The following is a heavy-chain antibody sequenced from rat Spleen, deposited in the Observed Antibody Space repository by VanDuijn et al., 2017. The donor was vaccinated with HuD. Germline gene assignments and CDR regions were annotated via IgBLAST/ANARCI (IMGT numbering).Heavy chain of an antibody. V-gene: IGHV5-7*01. Sequence: EVQLVESGGGLVQPGRSMKLSCADSGFTFSDYGMVWIRQAPKKGLEWVAYISYDDETTYYRDSVKGRFTISRDNTKNTLYLQMDNLRSEDTATYYCARAGYLRDWYFDFWGPGTMVTVSS. CDR1: GFTFSDYG. CDR2: ISYDDETT. J-gene: IGHJ1*01. CDR3: ARAGYLRDWYFDF. D-gene: IGHD2-2*01.